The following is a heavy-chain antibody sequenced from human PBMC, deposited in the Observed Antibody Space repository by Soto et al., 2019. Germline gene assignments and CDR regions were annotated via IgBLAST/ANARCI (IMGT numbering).Heavy chain of an antibody. J-gene: IGHJ4*02. Sequence: GGSLRLSCSASGFTFSSYAMHWVRQAPGKGLEYVSAISSNGGSTYYADSVKGRFTISRDNSKNTLYLQMISLRAEDTAVYYCVKGASPLPGIAAAGTIRSGGSRWGYYFDYWGQGTLVTVSS. CDR1: GFTFSSYA. CDR2: ISSNGGST. V-gene: IGHV3-64D*08. D-gene: IGHD6-13*01. CDR3: VKGASPLPGIAAAGTIRSGGSRWGYYFDY.